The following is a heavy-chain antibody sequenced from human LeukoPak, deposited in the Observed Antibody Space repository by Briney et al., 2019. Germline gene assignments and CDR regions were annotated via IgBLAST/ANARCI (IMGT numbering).Heavy chain of an antibody. CDR1: GYTFTGYY. Sequence: ASVKVSCKASGYTFTGYYMHWVRQAPGQGLEWMGWINPNSGGTNYAQKFQGRVTMTRDTSISTAYMELSWLRSDDTAVYYCAILPGYCSSTSCYAKGGFDYWGQGTLVTVSS. D-gene: IGHD2-2*03. CDR3: AILPGYCSSTSCYAKGGFDY. CDR2: INPNSGGT. J-gene: IGHJ4*02. V-gene: IGHV1-2*02.